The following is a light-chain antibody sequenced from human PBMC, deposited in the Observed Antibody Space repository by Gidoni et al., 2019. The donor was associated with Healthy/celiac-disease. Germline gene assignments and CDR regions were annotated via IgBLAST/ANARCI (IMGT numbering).Light chain of an antibody. Sequence: EIVITPSPATLSVSPGERATHSCRASQSVSSNLDWYQQKPDQATRLLIYCASTRATGIPAMFSGSGSGTEFTLTISSLQSEDFAVYYCQQYNNWPPRFTFGHGTKVDIK. CDR2: CAS. V-gene: IGKV3-15*01. CDR3: QQYNNWPPRFT. CDR1: QSVSSN. J-gene: IGKJ3*01.